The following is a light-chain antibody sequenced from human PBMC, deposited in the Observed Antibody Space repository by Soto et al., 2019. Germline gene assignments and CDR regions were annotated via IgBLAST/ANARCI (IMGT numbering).Light chain of an antibody. J-gene: IGKJ1*01. CDR1: QSVFNY. Sequence: EIVLTQSPATLSLSPGARATLSCRASQSVFNYLAWYQQKPGQAPRLLIYDASNRATGIPARFSGSGSGTDFTLTISSLEPEDFAVYYCQHRYNWPPWTFGQGTKVEI. V-gene: IGKV3-11*01. CDR2: DAS. CDR3: QHRYNWPPWT.